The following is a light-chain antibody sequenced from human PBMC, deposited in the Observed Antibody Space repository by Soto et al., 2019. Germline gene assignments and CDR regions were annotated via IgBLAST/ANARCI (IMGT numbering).Light chain of an antibody. J-gene: IGLJ2*01. CDR3: AALDDSLRAPV. Sequence: QSVLTQPPSASATPGQRITISCFGSSSNIGSNYGYWYQQLPGTAPKLLISRDDERPSGVPDRFSGSKSGTSASLAISGVRSEDEADYFCAALDDSLRAPVFGGGTKLTVL. CDR2: RDD. V-gene: IGLV1-47*01. CDR1: SSNIGSNY.